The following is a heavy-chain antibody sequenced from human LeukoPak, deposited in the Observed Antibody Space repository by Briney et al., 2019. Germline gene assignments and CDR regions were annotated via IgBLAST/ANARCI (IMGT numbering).Heavy chain of an antibody. CDR3: ARIITMIVVVLGDY. J-gene: IGHJ4*02. V-gene: IGHV3-7*03. CDR2: IKQDGSET. CDR1: GFIFRNYW. D-gene: IGHD3-22*01. Sequence: GGSLRLSCAASGFIFRNYWMTWVRQTPGKGLEWVANIKQDGSETHYLDSVKGRFTISRDNAKNSLYLQMNSLRAEDTAVYYCARIITMIVVVLGDYWGQGTLVTVSS.